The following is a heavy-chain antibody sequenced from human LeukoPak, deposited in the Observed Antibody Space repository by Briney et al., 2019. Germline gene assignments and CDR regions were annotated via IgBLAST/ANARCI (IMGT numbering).Heavy chain of an antibody. V-gene: IGHV3-23*01. CDR2: ISGSGGST. Sequence: GGSLRLSCAASGFTFSSYAMGWVRQAPGKGLEWVSAISGSGGSTYYADSVKGRFTISRDNSKNTLYLQMNSLRAEDTAVYYCAKVRRRTTPYSSSSTPYYFDYWGQGTLVTVSS. D-gene: IGHD6-6*01. J-gene: IGHJ4*02. CDR3: AKVRRRTTPYSSSSTPYYFDY. CDR1: GFTFSSYA.